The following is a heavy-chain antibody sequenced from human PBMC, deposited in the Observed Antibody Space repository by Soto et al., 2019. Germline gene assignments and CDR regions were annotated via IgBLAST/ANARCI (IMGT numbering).Heavy chain of an antibody. J-gene: IGHJ4*02. D-gene: IGHD4-17*01. CDR1: GGSLSGNY. V-gene: IGHV4-34*01. CDR3: ARHFYGGNLNFDY. Sequence: PSETLSLTCGVFGGSLSGNYWSWIRQPPGKGLEWIGDINPSGSTYYNPSLKSRVTISVDTSKNQFSLKLSSVTAADTAVYYCARHFYGGNLNFDYWGQGTLVTVSS. CDR2: INPSGST.